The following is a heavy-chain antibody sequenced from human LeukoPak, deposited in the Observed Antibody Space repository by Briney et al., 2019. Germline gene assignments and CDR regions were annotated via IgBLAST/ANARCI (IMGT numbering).Heavy chain of an antibody. CDR2: ISSSSSYI. D-gene: IGHD3-22*01. CDR1: GFTFSSYS. Sequence: GGSLRLSCAASGFTFSSYSMNWVRQAPGKGLEWVSSISSSSSYIYYADSVKGRFTISRDNAKNSLYLQMNSLRAEDTAVYYCARDGDSSGYYGYWGQGTLVTVSS. CDR3: ARDGDSSGYYGY. J-gene: IGHJ4*02. V-gene: IGHV3-21*01.